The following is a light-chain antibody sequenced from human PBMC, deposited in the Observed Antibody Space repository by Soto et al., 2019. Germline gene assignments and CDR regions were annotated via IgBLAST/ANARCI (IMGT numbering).Light chain of an antibody. CDR2: DNN. Sequence: QAVVTQPPSVSAAPGQRATISCSGSSSNIGNNYVSWYQQLPGTAPKLLIYDNNKRPSGIPDRFSGSKSGTSATLGITGLQTGDEADYYCGTWDSSLSAVVFGGGTKLTVL. CDR3: GTWDSSLSAVV. J-gene: IGLJ2*01. V-gene: IGLV1-51*01. CDR1: SSNIGNNY.